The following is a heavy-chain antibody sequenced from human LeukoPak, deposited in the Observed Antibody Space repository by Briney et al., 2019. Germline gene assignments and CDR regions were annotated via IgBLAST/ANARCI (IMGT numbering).Heavy chain of an antibody. Sequence: ASVKVSCKASGGTFSSYAISWVRQAPGQGLEWMGGIIPIFGTENYAQKFQGRVTITADKSTSTDYMELSRLRSEDTAVYYCAREADCSSTSCYVGHYYYYGMVVWGKGTTVTVSS. CDR1: GGTFSSYA. D-gene: IGHD2-2*01. V-gene: IGHV1-69*06. J-gene: IGHJ6*04. CDR3: AREADCSSTSCYVGHYYYYGMVV. CDR2: IIPIFGTE.